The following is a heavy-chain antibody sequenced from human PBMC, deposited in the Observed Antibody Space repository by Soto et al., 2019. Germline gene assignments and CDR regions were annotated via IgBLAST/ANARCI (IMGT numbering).Heavy chain of an antibody. CDR1: GGSLSSYY. CDR3: ASSRGSPVPLDY. J-gene: IGHJ4*02. V-gene: IGHV4-4*09. CDR2: IYFSDST. Sequence: SETLSLTCTVSGGSLSSYYWSWIRQSPGKGLENLGYIYFSDSTNYNPSFKSRITISVDTSRNQFFLKLSSMTAADTAVYYCASSRGSPVPLDYWGQGTLVTVSS. D-gene: IGHD1-26*01.